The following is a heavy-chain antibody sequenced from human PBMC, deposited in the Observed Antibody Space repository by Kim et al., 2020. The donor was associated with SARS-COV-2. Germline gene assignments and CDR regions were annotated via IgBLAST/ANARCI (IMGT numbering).Heavy chain of an antibody. V-gene: IGHV3-30*18. CDR2: ISYDGSNK. CDR1: GFTFSSYG. D-gene: IGHD3-16*02. J-gene: IGHJ4*02. Sequence: GGSLRLSCAASGFTFSSYGMHWVRQAPGKGLEWVAVISYDGSNKYYADSVKGRFTISRDNSKNTLYLQMNSLRAEDTAVYYCAKGPNYDYVWGSYRYGAYFDYWGQGTLVTVSS. CDR3: AKGPNYDYVWGSYRYGAYFDY.